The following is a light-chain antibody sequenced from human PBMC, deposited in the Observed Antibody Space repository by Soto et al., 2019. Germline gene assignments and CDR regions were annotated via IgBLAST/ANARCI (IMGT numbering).Light chain of an antibody. Sequence: DIQLTQSPSFLSASVGDEFTITCRFSQGIRSHLAWYQQKPGKAPKLLIYTASTLQSGVPSRFSGGGSGTEFTLTISSLQPEDFATYYCQQLNGFPPWTFGQGTKVDIK. J-gene: IGKJ1*01. CDR2: TAS. CDR3: QQLNGFPPWT. CDR1: QGIRSH. V-gene: IGKV1-9*01.